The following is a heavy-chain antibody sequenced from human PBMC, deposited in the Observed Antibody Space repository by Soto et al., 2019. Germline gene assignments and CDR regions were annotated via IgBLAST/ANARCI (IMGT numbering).Heavy chain of an antibody. CDR1: GGTLSSYA. J-gene: IGHJ6*02. V-gene: IGHV1-69*13. CDR3: ASRGTYYDFWMYGMDV. CDR2: IIPIFGTA. Sequence: SVKVSCKASGGTLSSYAISWVRQAPGQGLEWMGGIIPIFGTANYAQKFQGRVTITADESTSTAYMELSSLRSEDTAVYYCASRGTYYDFWMYGMDVWGQGTTVTVSS. D-gene: IGHD3-3*01.